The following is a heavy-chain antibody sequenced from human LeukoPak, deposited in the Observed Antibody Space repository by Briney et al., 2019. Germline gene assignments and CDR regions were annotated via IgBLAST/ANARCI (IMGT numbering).Heavy chain of an antibody. J-gene: IGHJ5*02. Sequence: GGSLRLSCAASGFTFSNYWMIWVRQAQGKGLEWVGNIKEGGSEKRYADSVRGRFTISRDDAQTTLYLQMNSLRAEDTAVYYRARASKPWLHLTWGQGNLVTVSS. D-gene: IGHD5-24*01. V-gene: IGHV3-7*03. CDR1: GFTFSNYW. CDR2: IKEGGSEK. CDR3: ARASKPWLHLT.